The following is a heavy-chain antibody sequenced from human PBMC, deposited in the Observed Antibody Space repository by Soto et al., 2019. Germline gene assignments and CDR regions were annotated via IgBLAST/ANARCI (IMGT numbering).Heavy chain of an antibody. CDR2: ISSSSSTI. J-gene: IGHJ6*02. Sequence: EVQLVESGGGLVQPGGSLRLSCAASGFTFSSYSMNWVRQAPGKGLEWVSYISSSSSTIYYADSVKGRFTISRDNAKNSLYLQMSSLRDEDTAVYYCARGPRAARRYYYGMDVWGQGTTVTVSS. V-gene: IGHV3-48*02. CDR1: GFTFSSYS. CDR3: ARGPRAARRYYYGMDV. D-gene: IGHD6-6*01.